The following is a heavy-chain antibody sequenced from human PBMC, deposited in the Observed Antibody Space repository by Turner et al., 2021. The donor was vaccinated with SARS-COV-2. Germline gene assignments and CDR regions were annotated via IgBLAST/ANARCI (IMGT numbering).Heavy chain of an antibody. Sequence: VQLVESGGGLVQPDRYLRISCEASGSTFDDSSMHWVRQALAKDLEWVACISWNSGSIGYAYSVKGRFTMSRDNAKNSLYLQMNSLRAEDTALYYCAKDRGYDILTGYSPYFDYWGQGTLVTVSS. V-gene: IGHV3-9*01. CDR3: AKDRGYDILTGYSPYFDY. J-gene: IGHJ4*02. D-gene: IGHD3-9*01. CDR1: GSTFDDSS. CDR2: ISWNSGSI.